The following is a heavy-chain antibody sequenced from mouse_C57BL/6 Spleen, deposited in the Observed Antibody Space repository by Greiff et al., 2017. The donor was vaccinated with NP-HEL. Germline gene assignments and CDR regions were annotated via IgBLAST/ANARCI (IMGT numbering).Heavy chain of an antibody. Sequence: EVKLVESGGGLVKPGGSLKLSCAASGFTFSSYAMSWVRQTPEKRPEWVATISDGGSYTYYPDNVKGRFTISRDNAKNNLYLQMSHLKSEDTAMYYCAREASFYAMDYWGQGTSVTVSS. V-gene: IGHV5-4*01. CDR1: GFTFSSYA. CDR2: ISDGGSYT. CDR3: AREASFYAMDY. J-gene: IGHJ4*01.